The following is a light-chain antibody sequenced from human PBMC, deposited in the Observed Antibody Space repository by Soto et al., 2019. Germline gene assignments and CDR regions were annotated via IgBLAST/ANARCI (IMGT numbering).Light chain of an antibody. J-gene: IGKJ1*01. CDR3: LLDFRYFWA. CDR2: AAS. V-gene: IGKV1-6*01. CDR1: QAIRTA. Sequence: AIQLTQSPPSLSASLLDRVTITCRASQAIRTALGWYQQKPGKVPKLLIYAASILQSGVPSRFSGSGSGTDFTLTISSLQPQDFATYYCLLDFRYFWAFGQGTKVDIK.